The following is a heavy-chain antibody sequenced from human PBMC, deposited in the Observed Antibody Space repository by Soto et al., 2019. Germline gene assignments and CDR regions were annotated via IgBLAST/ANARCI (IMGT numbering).Heavy chain of an antibody. CDR1: GFTVSSNY. Sequence: PGGSLRLSCAASGFTVSSNYMSWVRQAPGKGLEWVSVIYSGGSTYYADSVKGRFTISRDNSKNTLYLQMNSLRSEDTAVYYCARVYCSGGGCYGIDYWGQGTLVTVSS. CDR2: IYSGGST. J-gene: IGHJ4*02. CDR3: ARVYCSGGGCYGIDY. V-gene: IGHV3-53*05. D-gene: IGHD2-15*01.